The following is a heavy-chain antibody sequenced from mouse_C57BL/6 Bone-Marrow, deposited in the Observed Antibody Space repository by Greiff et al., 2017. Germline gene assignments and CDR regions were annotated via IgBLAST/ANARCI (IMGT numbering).Heavy chain of an antibody. CDR2: IDPENGDT. V-gene: IGHV14-4*01. CDR3: TTYGNLYYFDY. CDR1: GFNITDDY. D-gene: IGHD2-10*02. Sequence: EVHLVESGAELVRPGASVKLSCTASGFNITDDYMHWVKQRPEQGLEWIGWIDPENGDTEYASKFQGKATITADTSSNTAYLQLSSLTSEDTAVYYCTTYGNLYYFDYWGQGTTLTVSA. J-gene: IGHJ2*01.